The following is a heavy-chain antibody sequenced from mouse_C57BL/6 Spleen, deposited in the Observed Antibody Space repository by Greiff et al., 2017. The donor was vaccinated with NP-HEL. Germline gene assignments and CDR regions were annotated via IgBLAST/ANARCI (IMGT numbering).Heavy chain of an antibody. CDR2: IDPSDSYT. V-gene: IGHV1-59*01. CDR1: GYTFTSYW. CDR3: AMDEPFDY. J-gene: IGHJ3*01. Sequence: QVQLQQPGAELVRPGTSVKLSCKASGYTFTSYWMHWVKQRPGQGLEWIGVIDPSDSYTNYNEKFKGKATLTVDTSSSTAYMQLSSLTSEDSAVYCCAMDEPFDYWGQGTPVTVSA.